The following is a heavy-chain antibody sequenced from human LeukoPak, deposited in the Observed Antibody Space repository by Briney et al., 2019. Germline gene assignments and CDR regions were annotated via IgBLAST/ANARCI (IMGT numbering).Heavy chain of an antibody. CDR1: GGSISSSSYY. D-gene: IGHD6-13*01. V-gene: IGHV4-39*01. J-gene: IGHJ5*02. CDR2: IYYSGST. Sequence: PSETLSLTCTVSGGSISSSSYYRGWIRQPPGKGLEWIGSIYYSGSTYYNPSLKSRVTISVDTSKNQFSLKLSSVTAADTAVYYCARYPGIAAAGPVWFDPWGQGTLVTVSS. CDR3: ARYPGIAAAGPVWFDP.